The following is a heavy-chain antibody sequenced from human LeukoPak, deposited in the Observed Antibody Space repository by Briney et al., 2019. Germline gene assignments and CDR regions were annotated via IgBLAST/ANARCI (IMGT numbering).Heavy chain of an antibody. Sequence: PGGSLRLSCAASGFTFSSYSMNWVRQAPGKGLEWVAVISYDGSNKYYADSVKGRFTISRDNSKNTLYLQMNSLRAEDTAVYYCARDPTVVTAGDYYYYMDVWGKGTTVTVSS. D-gene: IGHD4-23*01. CDR1: GFTFSSYS. V-gene: IGHV3-30*03. CDR3: ARDPTVVTAGDYYYYMDV. J-gene: IGHJ6*03. CDR2: ISYDGSNK.